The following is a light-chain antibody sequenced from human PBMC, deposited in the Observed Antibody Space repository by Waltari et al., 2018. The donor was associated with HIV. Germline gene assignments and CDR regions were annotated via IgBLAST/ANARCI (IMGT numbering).Light chain of an antibody. Sequence: QSALTPLPPVSGAPRQSRPISCSGTSSEVAACHYVSWYHQHLGTAPPHLFYEVSNRPPGVSIRFSGSKSGNAAALTISGRQAEDEADYYCSSYTSSTLWVFGGGTKLTVL. CDR1: SSEVAACHY. CDR3: SSYTSSTLWV. J-gene: IGLJ3*02. CDR2: EVS. V-gene: IGLV2-14*01.